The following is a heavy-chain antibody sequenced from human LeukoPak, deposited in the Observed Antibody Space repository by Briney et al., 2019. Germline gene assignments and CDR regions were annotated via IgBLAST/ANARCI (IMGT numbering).Heavy chain of an antibody. CDR2: IYTSGST. CDR3: AREGHSSGWSAFDY. J-gene: IGHJ4*02. D-gene: IGHD6-19*01. V-gene: IGHV4-61*02. CDR1: GGSISSGSYY. Sequence: PSETLSLTCTVSGGSISSGSYYWSWIRQPAGKGLEWIGRIYTSGSTNYNPSLKSRVTISVDTAKNQFSLKLSSVTAADTAVYYCAREGHSSGWSAFDYWGQGTLVTVSS.